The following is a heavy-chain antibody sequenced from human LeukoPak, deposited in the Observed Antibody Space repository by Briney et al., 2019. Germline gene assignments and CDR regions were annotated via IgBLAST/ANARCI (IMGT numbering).Heavy chain of an antibody. CDR2: IIPIFGTA. CDR3: ASGDCGRTSCYLYYYYYMDV. CDR1: GGTFISYA. J-gene: IGHJ6*03. V-gene: IGHV1-69*13. D-gene: IGHD2-2*01. Sequence: SVKVSCKASGGTFISYAISWVRQAPGQGLEWMGGIIPIFGTANYAQKFQGRVTITADESTSTAYMELSSLRSEDTAVYYCASGDCGRTSCYLYYYYYMDVWGKGTTVTVSS.